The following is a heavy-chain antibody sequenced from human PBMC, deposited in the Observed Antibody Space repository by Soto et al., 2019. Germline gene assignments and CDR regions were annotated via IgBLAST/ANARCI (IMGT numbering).Heavy chain of an antibody. Sequence: SETLSLTCTVSGGSSSSYYWNWIRQPPGKGLEWVGYIYYRGNTNYNPSLKSRVTISVDTSKNQFSLKLSSVTAADTAVYYCARQPGYYDILTGYSTYYFDYWGQGTPVTVSS. D-gene: IGHD3-9*01. V-gene: IGHV4-59*08. J-gene: IGHJ4*02. CDR3: ARQPGYYDILTGYSTYYFDY. CDR2: IYYRGNT. CDR1: GGSSSSYY.